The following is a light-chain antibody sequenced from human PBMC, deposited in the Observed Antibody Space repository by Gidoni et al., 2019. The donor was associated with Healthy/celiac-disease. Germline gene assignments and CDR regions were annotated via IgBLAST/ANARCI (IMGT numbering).Light chain of an antibody. CDR1: QGISSY. J-gene: IGKJ3*01. V-gene: IGKV1-9*01. Sequence: DIQLPQSPSFLSASVGDRVTITCRASQGISSYLAWYQQKPGKAPKLLIYAAATLQSGVPSRFSSSGSGTEFTLTISSLQPEDFATYYCQQLNSYPRFTFGPGTKVDIK. CDR2: AAA. CDR3: QQLNSYPRFT.